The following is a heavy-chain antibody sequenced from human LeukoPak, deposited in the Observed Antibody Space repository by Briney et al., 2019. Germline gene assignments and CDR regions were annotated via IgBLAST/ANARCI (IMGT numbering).Heavy chain of an antibody. CDR1: GFTFSSYG. CDR3: ARGDIFTGSLGSDSDY. V-gene: IGHV3-33*01. J-gene: IGHJ4*02. D-gene: IGHD3-9*01. Sequence: GGSLRLSCAASGFTFSSYGMHWVRQAPGKGLEWVAVIWYDGSNKYYADSVKGRFTISRDNSKNTLYLQMNSLRAEDTAVYYCARGDIFTGSLGSDSDYWGQGTLVTVSS. CDR2: IWYDGSNK.